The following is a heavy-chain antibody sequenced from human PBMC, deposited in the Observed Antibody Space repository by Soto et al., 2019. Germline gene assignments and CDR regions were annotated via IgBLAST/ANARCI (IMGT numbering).Heavy chain of an antibody. V-gene: IGHV3-23*01. D-gene: IGHD4-17*01. CDR1: GFAFSSFG. CDR2: VSASGGTT. J-gene: IGHJ4*02. CDR3: AKRADNDYAGLL. Sequence: GGSLRLSCAASGFAFSSFGMTWVRQAPGKGLEWVSTVSASGGTTYYTDFVKGRFSISRDNSKNTLYLQMNSLRAEDTAIYYCAKRADNDYAGLLWGQGALVTVSS.